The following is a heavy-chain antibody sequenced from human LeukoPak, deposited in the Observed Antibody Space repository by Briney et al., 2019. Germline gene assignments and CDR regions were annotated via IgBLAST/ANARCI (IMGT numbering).Heavy chain of an antibody. D-gene: IGHD4-17*01. Sequence: PSQTLSLTCTVSGGSISSGGYYWSWIRQHPGKGLEWIGYIYYSGSTYYNPSLKSRVTISVDTSKNQFSLKLSSVTAADTAVYYCATSTVSYIAEFDYWGQGTLVTVS. CDR2: IYYSGST. V-gene: IGHV4-31*03. J-gene: IGHJ4*02. CDR1: GGSISSGGYY. CDR3: ATSTVSYIAEFDY.